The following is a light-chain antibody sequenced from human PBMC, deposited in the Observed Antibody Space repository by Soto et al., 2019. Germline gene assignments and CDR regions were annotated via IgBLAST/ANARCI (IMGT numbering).Light chain of an antibody. CDR1: QSVSSSY. Sequence: EMVLTQSPGTLSLSPGERATLSCRASQSVSSSYLAWYQQKPGQAPRLLIYGASGRATGIPDRFSGSGSGTDFTLTISRLEPEDFAVYYCQQYGSSPTFGQGTKVDI. V-gene: IGKV3-20*01. J-gene: IGKJ1*01. CDR2: GAS. CDR3: QQYGSSPT.